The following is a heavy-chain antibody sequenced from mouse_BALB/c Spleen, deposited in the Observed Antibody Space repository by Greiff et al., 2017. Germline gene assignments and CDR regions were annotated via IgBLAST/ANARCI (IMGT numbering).Heavy chain of an antibody. CDR1: GYSITSDYA. V-gene: IGHV3-2*02. J-gene: IGHJ2*01. CDR2: ISYSGST. CDR3: ARERDWDGGFDY. Sequence: DVKLQESGPGLVKPSQSLSLTCTVTGYSITSDYAWNWIRQFPGNKLEWMGYISYSGSTSYNPSLKSRISITRDTSKNQFFLQLNSVTTEDTATYYCARERDWDGGFDYWGQGTTLTVSS. D-gene: IGHD4-1*01.